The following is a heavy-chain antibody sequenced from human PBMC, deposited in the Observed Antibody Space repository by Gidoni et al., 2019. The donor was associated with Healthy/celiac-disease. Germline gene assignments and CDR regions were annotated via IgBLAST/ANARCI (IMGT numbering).Heavy chain of an antibody. V-gene: IGHV4-39*01. D-gene: IGHD3-10*01. Sequence: QLQLQASGPGLVTPSETLSLSCTVSGGSISSSSSYWGWIRQPPGRGLEWIGGIYYSGSTYPNPSLKSRATVSVDTSKNQFSLKLSSVTAADTAVYYCAMTVLLWFGEKGPFDYWGQGTLVTVSS. CDR1: GGSISSSSSY. J-gene: IGHJ4*02. CDR2: IYYSGST. CDR3: AMTVLLWFGEKGPFDY.